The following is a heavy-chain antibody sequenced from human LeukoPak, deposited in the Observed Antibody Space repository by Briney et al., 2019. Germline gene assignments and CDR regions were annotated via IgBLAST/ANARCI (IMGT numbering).Heavy chain of an antibody. CDR2: ILYSGST. CDR1: GRPTSDNY. CDR3: ARHRGSGYENFFDY. Sequence: SETLSLTCTVPGRPTSDNYWSWIRQPPGKGLEWIGYILYSGSTNYNPSLQSRVTISVDTSKNQFSLELTSVTAAETAVYYCARHRGSGYENFFDYWGQGTLVTVSS. J-gene: IGHJ4*02. V-gene: IGHV4-59*08. D-gene: IGHD3-3*01.